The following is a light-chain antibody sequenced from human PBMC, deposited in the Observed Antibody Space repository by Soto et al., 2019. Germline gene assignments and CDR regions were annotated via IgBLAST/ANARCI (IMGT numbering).Light chain of an antibody. CDR2: GAS. CDR3: QQFGSSSWT. CDR1: QSVSSSY. J-gene: IGKJ1*01. V-gene: IGKV3-20*01. Sequence: ESVLTQSPGTLSLSPGEKATLSCRASQSVSSSYLAWYQQKPGQAPRLLIYGASSRATGIPDRFSGSGSGTDFTLTVSRPEPEDVAVYYCQQFGSSSWTFGQGTKVEIK.